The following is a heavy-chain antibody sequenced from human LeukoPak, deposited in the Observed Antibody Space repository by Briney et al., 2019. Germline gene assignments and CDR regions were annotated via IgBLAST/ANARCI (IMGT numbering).Heavy chain of an antibody. CDR1: GYSFTTYY. Sequence: GASVEVSCKASGYSFTTYYMHWVRQAPGQGLEWMGIINPSRGSATYAQKFQGRVTITRDTSTTTVYMELSSLRSEDTAVYYCAREGEWELEVIGGYWGQGTLVTVSS. V-gene: IGHV1-46*01. D-gene: IGHD1-26*01. CDR3: AREGEWELEVIGGY. CDR2: INPSRGSA. J-gene: IGHJ4*02.